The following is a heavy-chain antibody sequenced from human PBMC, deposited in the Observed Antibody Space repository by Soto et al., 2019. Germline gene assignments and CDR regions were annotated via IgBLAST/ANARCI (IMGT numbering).Heavy chain of an antibody. Sequence: QVQLQESGPGLVKPSETLSLTCTVSGGSISSYYWSWIRQPPGKGLEWIGYIYYSGSTNYNPSLKSRVTISVDTSKNQFSLKLSSVTAADTAVYYCATLWSGGPDAFDIWGQGTMVTVSS. J-gene: IGHJ3*02. V-gene: IGHV4-59*08. CDR1: GGSISSYY. D-gene: IGHD3-10*01. CDR3: ATLWSGGPDAFDI. CDR2: IYYSGST.